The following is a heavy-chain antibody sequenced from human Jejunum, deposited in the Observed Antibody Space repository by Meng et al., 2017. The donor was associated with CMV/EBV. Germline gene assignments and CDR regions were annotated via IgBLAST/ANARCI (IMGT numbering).Heavy chain of an antibody. D-gene: IGHD1-1*01. CDR1: RRSGYG. Sequence: RRSGYGWGWIREPPGKGLEWIGSFYHSGSTYYSPSLQSRVTISVDTSKNHFSLKLTSVTAADTAVYYCARERDMYNWNDGSTFDIWGQGATVTVSS. V-gene: IGHV4-38-2*02. CDR3: ARERDMYNWNDGSTFDI. J-gene: IGHJ3*02. CDR2: FYHSGST.